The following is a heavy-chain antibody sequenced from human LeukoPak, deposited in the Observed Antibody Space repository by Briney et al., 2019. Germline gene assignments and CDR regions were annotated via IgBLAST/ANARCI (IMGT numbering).Heavy chain of an antibody. CDR1: GGSISSSSHY. D-gene: IGHD6-19*01. CDR3: ARLYSSGWSPPYYFDY. V-gene: IGHV4-39*01. CDR2: IYYSGDT. Sequence: SETLSLTCTVSGGSISSSSHYWGWIRQPPGKGLEWIGSIYYSGDTYHNPSLKSRVTTSVDTSKSQFSLRLSSVTAADTAVYYCARLYSSGWSPPYYFDYWGQGTLVTVSS. J-gene: IGHJ4*02.